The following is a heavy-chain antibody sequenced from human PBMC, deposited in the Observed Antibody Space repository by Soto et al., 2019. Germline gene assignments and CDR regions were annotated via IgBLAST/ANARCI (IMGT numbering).Heavy chain of an antibody. CDR2: IYYSGST. CDR3: ARSLAVAGPKHFDD. J-gene: IGHJ4*02. V-gene: IGHV4-61*01. D-gene: IGHD6-19*01. Sequence: SETLSLTCTVSGGSVSSGSYYWSWIRQPPGKGLEWIGYIYYSGSTNYNPSLKSRVTISVDTSKNQFSLKLSSVTAADTAVYYCARSLAVAGPKHFDDWGQGTLVTVSS. CDR1: GGSVSSGSYY.